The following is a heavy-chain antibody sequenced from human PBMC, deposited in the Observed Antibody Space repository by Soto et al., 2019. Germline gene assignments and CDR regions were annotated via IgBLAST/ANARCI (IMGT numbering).Heavy chain of an antibody. J-gene: IGHJ6*02. CDR2: ISGSGGST. CDR3: AKFLVSSGWFGNYYYYGMDV. CDR1: GFTFSSYA. D-gene: IGHD6-19*01. Sequence: GGSLRLSCAASGFTFSSYAMSWVRQAPGKGLEWVSAISGSGGSTYYADSVKGRFTISRDNSKNTLYLQMNSLRAEDTAVYYWAKFLVSSGWFGNYYYYGMDVWGQGTTVTVSS. V-gene: IGHV3-23*01.